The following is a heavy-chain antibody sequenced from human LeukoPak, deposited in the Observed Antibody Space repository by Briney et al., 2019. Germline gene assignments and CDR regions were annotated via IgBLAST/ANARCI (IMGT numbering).Heavy chain of an antibody. CDR2: ISYDGSNK. CDR1: GFTFSSYG. J-gene: IGHJ4*02. D-gene: IGHD6-13*01. Sequence: GGSLRLSCAASGFTFSSYGMHWVRQAPGKGLEWVAVISYDGSNKYYADSVKGRFTISGDNSKITLYLQMNSLRAEDTAVYYCAKDGQQLVQDYFDYWGQGTLVTVSS. CDR3: AKDGQQLVQDYFDY. V-gene: IGHV3-30*18.